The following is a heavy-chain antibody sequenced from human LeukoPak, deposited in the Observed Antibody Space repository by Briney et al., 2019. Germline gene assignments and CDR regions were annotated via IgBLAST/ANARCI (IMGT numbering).Heavy chain of an antibody. D-gene: IGHD2-2*01. V-gene: IGHV1-2*02. CDR1: GYTFTGYY. Sequence: ASVKVSCKASGYTFTGYYMHWVRQAPGQGFEWMGWINPNSGDTNYAQKFQGRVPMTRDTSISPAHMELSRLRSDDTAVYYCAKANPLYCSSTTCLFDYWGQGTLVTVSS. CDR2: INPNSGDT. J-gene: IGHJ4*02. CDR3: AKANPLYCSSTTCLFDY.